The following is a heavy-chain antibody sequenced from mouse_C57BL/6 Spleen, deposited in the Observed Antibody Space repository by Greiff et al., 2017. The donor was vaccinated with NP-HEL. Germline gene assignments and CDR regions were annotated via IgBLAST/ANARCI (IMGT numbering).Heavy chain of an antibody. D-gene: IGHD1-1*01. CDR2: INPSSGYT. V-gene: IGHV1-7*01. CDR3: ANYYYGSSYYFDY. J-gene: IGHJ2*01. Sequence: LQESGAELAKPGASVKLSCKASGYTFTSYWMHWVKQRPGQGLEWIGYINPSSGYTKYNQKFKDKATLTADKSSSTAYMQLSSLTYEDSAVYYCANYYYGSSYYFDYWGQGTTLTVSS. CDR1: GYTFTSYW.